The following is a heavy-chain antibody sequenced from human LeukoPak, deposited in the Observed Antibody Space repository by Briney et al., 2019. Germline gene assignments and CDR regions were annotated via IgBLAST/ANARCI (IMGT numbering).Heavy chain of an antibody. Sequence: SETLSLTCTVSGGSISSYYWSWIQQPPGKGLEWIGYIYYSGSTNYNPSLKSRVTISVDTSKNQFSLKLSSVTAADTAVYYCARGEPDSYGGPVEDYWGQGTLVTVSS. CDR3: ARGEPDSYGGPVEDY. J-gene: IGHJ4*02. D-gene: IGHD5-18*01. CDR1: GGSISSYY. V-gene: IGHV4-59*01. CDR2: IYYSGST.